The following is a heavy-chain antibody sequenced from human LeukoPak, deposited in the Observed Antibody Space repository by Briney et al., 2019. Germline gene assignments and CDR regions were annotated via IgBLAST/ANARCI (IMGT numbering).Heavy chain of an antibody. CDR2: IYTSGPT. D-gene: IGHD6-6*01. CDR1: GDSISAYY. Sequence: SETLSLTCTVSGDSISAYYWSWIRQPPGKGLEWIGYIYTSGPTNYNPSLKSRVTMSADTSKNQFSLKLDSVTAADTAVYYCAREAIAARGDFDYWGQGTLVTVSS. J-gene: IGHJ4*02. CDR3: AREAIAARGDFDY. V-gene: IGHV4-4*09.